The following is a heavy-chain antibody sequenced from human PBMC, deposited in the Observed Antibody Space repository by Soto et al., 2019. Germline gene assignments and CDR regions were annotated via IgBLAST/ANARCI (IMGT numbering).Heavy chain of an antibody. CDR3: ARVKRSTSRLDY. Sequence: SETLSLTCTVSGGSISSGDSYWSWIRQPPGKGLEWIGYVYYSGSTSYNPSLETGVTISVDTSKNQFSLKLTSVTPADTAIYYCARVKRSTSRLDYWGQGILVTVSS. D-gene: IGHD1-26*01. CDR1: GGSISSGDSY. CDR2: VYYSGST. J-gene: IGHJ4*02. V-gene: IGHV4-61*08.